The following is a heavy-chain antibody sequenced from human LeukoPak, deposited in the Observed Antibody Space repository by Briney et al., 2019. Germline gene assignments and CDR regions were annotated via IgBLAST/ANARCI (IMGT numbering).Heavy chain of an antibody. V-gene: IGHV4-59*01. CDR3: ASTAARPAYYYYGMDV. CDR1: GGSISSYY. J-gene: IGHJ6*02. D-gene: IGHD6-6*01. CDR2: IYYSGST. Sequence: SETLSLTCTVSGGSISSYYWSWIRQPPGKGLEWIGYIYYSGSTNYNPSLKGRVTISVDTSKNQFSLKLSSVTAADTAVYYCASTAARPAYYYYGMDVWGQGTTVTVSS.